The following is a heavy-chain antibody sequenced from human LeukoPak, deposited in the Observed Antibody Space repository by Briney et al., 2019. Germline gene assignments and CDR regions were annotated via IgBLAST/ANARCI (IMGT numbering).Heavy chain of an antibody. CDR3: ARRAGAYSHPYDY. Sequence: GSLSLSCAASGFTISSYSMNWVRQAPGKGLEWVSFIYSDNTHYSDSVKGRFTISRDNSKNTLYLQMNSLRAEDTAVYYCARRAGAYSHPYDYWGQGTLVTVSS. J-gene: IGHJ4*02. CDR1: GFTISSYS. CDR2: IYSDNT. V-gene: IGHV3-53*01. D-gene: IGHD4/OR15-4a*01.